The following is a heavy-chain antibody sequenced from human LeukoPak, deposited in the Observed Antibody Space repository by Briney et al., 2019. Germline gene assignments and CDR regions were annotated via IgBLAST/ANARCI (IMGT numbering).Heavy chain of an antibody. CDR1: GYTFTSYY. CDR3: ARAAVEGYDILTGYYADYFDY. D-gene: IGHD3-9*01. V-gene: IGHV1-46*01. Sequence: GASVKVSCKASGYTFTSYYMHWVRQAPGQGLEWMGIINPSGGNTSYAQKFQGRVTMTRDTSTSTVYMELSSLRSEDTAVYYCARAAVEGYDILTGYYADYFDYWGQGTLVTVSS. J-gene: IGHJ4*02. CDR2: INPSGGNT.